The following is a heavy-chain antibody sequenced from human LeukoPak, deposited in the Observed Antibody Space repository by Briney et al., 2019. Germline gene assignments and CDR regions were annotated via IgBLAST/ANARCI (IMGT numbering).Heavy chain of an antibody. CDR3: ARDRRIAAAGTPGD. CDR2: IIPIFGTA. Sequence: SVKVSCKASGGTFSSYAISWVRQAPGQGLEWMGGIIPIFGTANYAQKFQGRVTITADESTSTAYMELSSLRSDDTAVYYCARDRRIAAAGTPGDWGQGTLVTVSS. D-gene: IGHD6-13*01. V-gene: IGHV1-69*01. CDR1: GGTFSSYA. J-gene: IGHJ4*02.